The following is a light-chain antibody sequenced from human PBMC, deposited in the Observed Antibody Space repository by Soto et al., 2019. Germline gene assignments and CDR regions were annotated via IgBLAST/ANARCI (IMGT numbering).Light chain of an antibody. J-gene: IGKJ5*01. CDR2: DAS. CDR1: QSVSSY. Sequence: EIVLTQSPATLSLSPGERATLSCRASQSVSSYLGWYQQKPGQAPRLLIYDASNRATGIPARFSGSGSGTAFTLTISSLEPEDFAVYYCQQRSKWPVTFGQGTRLEIK. V-gene: IGKV3-11*01. CDR3: QQRSKWPVT.